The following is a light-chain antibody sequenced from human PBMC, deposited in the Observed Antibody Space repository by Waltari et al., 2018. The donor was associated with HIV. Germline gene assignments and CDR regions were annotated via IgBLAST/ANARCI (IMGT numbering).Light chain of an antibody. J-gene: IGLJ1*01. CDR2: EVN. CDR1: SSDVGDSDS. Sequence: QSALTQPAAVSGSPGQSITISCTGSSSDVGDSDSVSWYQQVPGKAPQLLIYEVNRRPTGISSRFSGSKSGNTASLTISGLQGEDEADYYCSSYTTTSTLVVFGTGTKVTVL. V-gene: IGLV2-14*03. CDR3: SSYTTTSTLVV.